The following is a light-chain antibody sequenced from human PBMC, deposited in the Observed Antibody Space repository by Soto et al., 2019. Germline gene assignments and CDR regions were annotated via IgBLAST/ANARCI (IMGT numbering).Light chain of an antibody. Sequence: QSVLTQPPSVSAAPGQKVTISCSGSSSNIGNNYVSWYQQLPGTAPKLLIYENNKRPSGIPDRFSGSKSGTSATLGVTGLPTGDEADYYCGTWDSSLRGVVFGGGTKVTVL. CDR2: ENN. CDR3: GTWDSSLRGVV. CDR1: SSNIGNNY. V-gene: IGLV1-51*02. J-gene: IGLJ2*01.